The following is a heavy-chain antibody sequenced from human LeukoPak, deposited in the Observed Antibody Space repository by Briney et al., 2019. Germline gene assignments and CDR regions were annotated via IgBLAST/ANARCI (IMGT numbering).Heavy chain of an antibody. J-gene: IGHJ3*02. V-gene: IGHV3-23*01. CDR3: AKDNYDFWSGVLNAFDI. CDR2: ISGSGGST. D-gene: IGHD3-3*01. CDR1: GFTFSSYA. Sequence: GGSLRLSCAASGFTFSSYAMSWVRQAPGKGLEWVSAISGSGGSTYYAYSVKGRFTISRDNSKNTLYLQMNSLRAEDTAVYYCAKDNYDFWSGVLNAFDIWGQGTMVTVSS.